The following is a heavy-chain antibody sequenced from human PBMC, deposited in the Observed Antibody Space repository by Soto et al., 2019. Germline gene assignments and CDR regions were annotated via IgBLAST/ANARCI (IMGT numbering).Heavy chain of an antibody. V-gene: IGHV3-13*01. D-gene: IGHD3-9*01. Sequence: GGSLRLSCAASGFTFSNYDMHWVRQATGKGLEWVSAIGTVGDTYYPGSVKGRFTISREDAKNSLYLQMDSLRAGDTAVYYCARGQSYDILTGYPDYFDYWGQGTLVTVSS. CDR2: IGTVGDT. J-gene: IGHJ4*02. CDR3: ARGQSYDILTGYPDYFDY. CDR1: GFTFSNYD.